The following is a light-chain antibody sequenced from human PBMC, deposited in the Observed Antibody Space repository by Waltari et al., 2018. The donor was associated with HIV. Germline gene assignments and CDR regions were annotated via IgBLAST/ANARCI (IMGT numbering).Light chain of an antibody. CDR1: QNISSY. V-gene: IGKV1-39*01. Sequence: DIQMTQSPSSLSASVGARVTVSCRANQNISSYLILYQQRPGKAPRLLIYTASTLQRGVPSRFSGSGSGTDFTLSITSLQPEDFATYYCQQSYSTPLTFGGGTRVEIK. CDR3: QQSYSTPLT. J-gene: IGKJ4*01. CDR2: TAS.